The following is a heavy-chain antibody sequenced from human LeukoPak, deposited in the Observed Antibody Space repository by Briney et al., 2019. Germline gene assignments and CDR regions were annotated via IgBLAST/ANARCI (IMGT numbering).Heavy chain of an antibody. CDR2: ISSSSSYI. V-gene: IGHV3-21*01. CDR3: ARESLPQGDYGDYVGDY. J-gene: IGHJ4*02. D-gene: IGHD4-17*01. CDR1: GFTFSSYS. Sequence: GGSLRLSCAASGFTFSSYSMNWVRQAPGKGLEWVSSISSSSSYIYYADSVKGRFTIPRDNAKNSLYLQMNNLRAEDTAVYYCARESLPQGDYGDYVGDYWGQGTLVTVSS.